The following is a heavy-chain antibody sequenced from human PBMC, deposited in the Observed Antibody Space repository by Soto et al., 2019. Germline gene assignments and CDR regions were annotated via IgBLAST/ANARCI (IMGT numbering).Heavy chain of an antibody. CDR1: GFTFSVNA. Sequence: EVQLLESGGGLVQPGGSLRLSCAASGFTFSVNAMTWVRQAPGKGLEWVSSISGGVGSTNYADSVKGRFTISRDNSKNTLYLQMNSLRAEDTAVYYCARDQRGYYGMDVWGQGTTVTVSS. J-gene: IGHJ6*02. CDR3: ARDQRGYYGMDV. CDR2: ISGGVGST. V-gene: IGHV3-23*01. D-gene: IGHD3-10*01.